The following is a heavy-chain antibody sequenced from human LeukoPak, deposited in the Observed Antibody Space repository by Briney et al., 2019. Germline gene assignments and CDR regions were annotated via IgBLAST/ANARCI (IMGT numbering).Heavy chain of an antibody. J-gene: IGHJ4*02. D-gene: IGHD3-22*01. CDR2: ISGSGGST. V-gene: IGHV3-23*01. CDR1: GFTFSSYA. CDR3: ASAEYYYDSSGYVRFDY. Sequence: GGSLRLSCAASGFTFSSYAMSWGRQAPGKGLEWVSAISGSGGSTYYADSVKGRFTISRDNSKNTLYLQMNSLRAEDTAVYYCASAEYYYDSSGYVRFDYWGQGTLVTVSS.